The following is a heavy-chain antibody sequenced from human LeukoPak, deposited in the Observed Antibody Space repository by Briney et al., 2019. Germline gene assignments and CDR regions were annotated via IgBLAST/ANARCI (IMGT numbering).Heavy chain of an antibody. Sequence: GESLKISCAVSGFIFDDYGMTWVRQAPGKGPEWVSGINWNGGSTGYADSVKGRFTISRDNAKNSLYLQMKSLRVEDTALYYCARGPTYYDFWSASDYWGQGTLVTVSS. CDR1: GFIFDDYG. D-gene: IGHD3-3*01. CDR2: INWNGGST. CDR3: ARGPTYYDFWSASDY. V-gene: IGHV3-20*04. J-gene: IGHJ4*02.